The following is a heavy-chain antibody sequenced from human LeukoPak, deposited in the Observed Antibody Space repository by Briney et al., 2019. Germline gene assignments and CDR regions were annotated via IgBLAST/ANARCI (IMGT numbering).Heavy chain of an antibody. V-gene: IGHV4-34*01. CDR3: ARGPPRYSSY. D-gene: IGHD5-18*01. CDR2: IDRSGST. J-gene: IGHJ4*02. CDR1: GGSFSGYY. Sequence: SETLSLTCAVYGGSFSGYYWGWVRQAPGKGLEWIGSIDRSGSTNYNPSLKSRVTISVDTSKNQFSLNVSSVTAADTAVYYCARGPPRYSSYWGQGTLVIVSS.